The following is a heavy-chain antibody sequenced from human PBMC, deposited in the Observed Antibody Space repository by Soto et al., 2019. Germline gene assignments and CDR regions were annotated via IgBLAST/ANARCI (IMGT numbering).Heavy chain of an antibody. CDR1: GGSIGSRDYY. Sequence: QVQVQESGPGLVKPSQTLSLKCSVSGGSIGSRDYYWSWIRQHPEKGLEWIGSSYYNGNTDSNPSLRGXPXRXXATAMNEFSLKLTSVTAADRAVYYCARDKGAAALKGSGMGVWGQGTTVTVS. V-gene: IGHV4-31*02. CDR3: ARDKGAAALKGSGMGV. J-gene: IGHJ6*02. D-gene: IGHD6-25*01. CDR2: SYYNGNT.